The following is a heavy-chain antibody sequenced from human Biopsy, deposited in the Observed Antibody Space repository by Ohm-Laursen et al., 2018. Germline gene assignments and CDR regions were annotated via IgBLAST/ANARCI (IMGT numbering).Heavy chain of an antibody. CDR3: AGDPYCSGGNCYSPLDH. V-gene: IGHV1-2*02. D-gene: IGHD2-15*01. Sequence: SVKVSCKASGYTFSLYHIHRVRQAPGQGLEWMGWIDPDGGRTSFGQNFQGRVTMTSDTSTGTAYLELTRLRSDDTAVYYCAGDPYCSGGNCYSPLDHWGQGTLVTVSA. CDR1: GYTFSLYH. CDR2: IDPDGGRT. J-gene: IGHJ4*02.